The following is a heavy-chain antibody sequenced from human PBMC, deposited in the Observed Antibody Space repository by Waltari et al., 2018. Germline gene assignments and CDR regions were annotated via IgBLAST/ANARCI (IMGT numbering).Heavy chain of an antibody. CDR2: VDPEDGET. CDR1: GYTLTELS. Sequence: QVQLVQSGAEVKKPGASVKVSCKVSGYTLTELSMHWVRQAPGKGLEWMGGVDPEDGETIYAQKFQGRVTMTEDTSTDTAYMELSSLRSVDTAVYYGATALFLATDDSDAVDIWGQGTMVTVSS. V-gene: IGHV1-24*01. D-gene: IGHD5-12*01. CDR3: ATALFLATDDSDAVDI. J-gene: IGHJ3*02.